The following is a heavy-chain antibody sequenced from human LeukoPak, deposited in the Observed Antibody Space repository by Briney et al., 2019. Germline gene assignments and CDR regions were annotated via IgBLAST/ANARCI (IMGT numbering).Heavy chain of an antibody. CDR3: ARDPHDYGGYLWFDP. V-gene: IGHV1-2*02. CDR1: GYTFTGYY. D-gene: IGHD4-17*01. CDR2: INPNSGGT. Sequence: ASVKVSCKASGYTFTGYYMHWVRQAPGQGLEWMGWINPNSGGTNYAQKFQGRVTMTRDTSISTAYMELSRLRSDDTAVYYCARDPHDYGGYLWFDPWGQGTLVTVSS. J-gene: IGHJ5*02.